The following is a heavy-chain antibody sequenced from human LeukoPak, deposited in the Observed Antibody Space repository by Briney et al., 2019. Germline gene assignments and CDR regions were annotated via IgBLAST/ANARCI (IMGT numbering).Heavy chain of an antibody. V-gene: IGHV3-30*18. Sequence: PGRSLRLSCGASGFXFSSHGMHWVRQAPGKGLEWVAVLSSDGSYKYYSDSVKGRFTISRDNSKNTLYLQMNSLRAEDTAVYYCAKGWTLAATATHFDSWGQGTLVTVSS. D-gene: IGHD2-15*01. CDR1: GFXFSSHG. CDR3: AKGWTLAATATHFDS. J-gene: IGHJ4*02. CDR2: LSSDGSYK.